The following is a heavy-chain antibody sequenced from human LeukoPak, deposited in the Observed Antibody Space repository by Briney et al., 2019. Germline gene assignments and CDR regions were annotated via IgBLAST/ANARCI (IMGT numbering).Heavy chain of an antibody. Sequence: GGSLRLSCAASGFTFSSYEMDWVRQAPGKGLEWLSYISSGGVTIYYADSVKGRFTISRDNAKNSLYLQMNSLRAEDTAVYYCARDPPNIVGATKGIFDHWGQGTLVTVSS. CDR2: ISSGGVTI. CDR3: ARDPPNIVGATKGIFDH. J-gene: IGHJ4*02. D-gene: IGHD1-26*01. CDR1: GFTFSSYE. V-gene: IGHV3-48*03.